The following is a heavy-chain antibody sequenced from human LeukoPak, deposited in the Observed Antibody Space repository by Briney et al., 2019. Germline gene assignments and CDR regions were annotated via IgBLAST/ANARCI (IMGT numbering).Heavy chain of an antibody. CDR1: GFTFSSYA. D-gene: IGHD3-22*01. J-gene: IGHJ4*02. CDR3: ARRGGHYDSSGHYYN. Sequence: GGSLRLSCAASGFTFSSYAMHWVRQAPGKGLEWVAVISYDGSNKYYADSVKDRFTISRDNSKNTLYLQMNSLRAEDTAVYYCARRGGHYDSSGHYYNWGQGTLVTVSS. CDR2: ISYDGSNK. V-gene: IGHV3-30*04.